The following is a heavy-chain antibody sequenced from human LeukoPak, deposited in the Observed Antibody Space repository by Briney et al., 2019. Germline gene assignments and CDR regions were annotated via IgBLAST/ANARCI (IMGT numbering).Heavy chain of an antibody. CDR2: IIPIFGTA. CDR1: GGTFSSYA. J-gene: IGHJ4*02. V-gene: IGHV1-69*01. D-gene: IGHD2-2*01. Sequence: ASVKVSCKASGGTFSSYAISWVRQAPGQGLEWMGGIIPIFGTANYAQKFQGRVTITADESTSTAYMELSSLRSEDTAVYYCAREEVVPAALDYWGQGTLVTVSS. CDR3: AREEVVPAALDY.